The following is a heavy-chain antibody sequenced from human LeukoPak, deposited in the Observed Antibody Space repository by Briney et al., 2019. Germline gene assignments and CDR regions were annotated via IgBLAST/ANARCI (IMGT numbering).Heavy chain of an antibody. D-gene: IGHD1-26*01. Sequence: GESLKISCKGSGYSFTSYWIGWVRQMPGKGLEWMGIIYPGDSDTRYSPSFQGQVTISADKSISTAYLQWSSLKASDTAMYYCARLRGRYYFYYYYYYMDVWGKGTTVTVSS. CDR2: IYPGDSDT. CDR1: GYSFTSYW. J-gene: IGHJ6*03. V-gene: IGHV5-51*01. CDR3: ARLRGRYYFYYYYYYMDV.